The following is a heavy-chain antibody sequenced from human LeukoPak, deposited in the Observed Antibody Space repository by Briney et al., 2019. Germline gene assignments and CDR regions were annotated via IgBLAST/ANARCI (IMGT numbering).Heavy chain of an antibody. CDR1: GGSISSSSYY. D-gene: IGHD5-18*01. CDR3: ARRGGYSSGYSLDY. CDR2: IYYSGST. Sequence: SETLSLTCTVSGGSISSSSYYWGWIRQPPGKGLEGIGGIYYSGSTYYNPSLKSRVTISVDTSKIQFSLKLSSVTAADTAIYYCARRGGYSSGYSLDYWGQGTLVTVSS. J-gene: IGHJ4*02. V-gene: IGHV4-39*01.